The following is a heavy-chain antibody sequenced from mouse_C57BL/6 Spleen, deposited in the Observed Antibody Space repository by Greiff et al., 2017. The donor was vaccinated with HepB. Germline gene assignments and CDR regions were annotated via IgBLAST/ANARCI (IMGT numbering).Heavy chain of an antibody. J-gene: IGHJ4*01. CDR2: INPSNGGT. Sequence: VQLQESGTELVKPGASVKLSCKASGYTFTSYWMHWVKQRPGQGLEWIGNINPSNGGTNYNEKFKSKATLTVDKSSSTAYMQLSSLTSEDSAVYYCARYGVYYYGYAMDYWGQGTSVTVSS. D-gene: IGHD1-1*01. CDR1: GYTFTSYW. CDR3: ARYGVYYYGYAMDY. V-gene: IGHV1-53*01.